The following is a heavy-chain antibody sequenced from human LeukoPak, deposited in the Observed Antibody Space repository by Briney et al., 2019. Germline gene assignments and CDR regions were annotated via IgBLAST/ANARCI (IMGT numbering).Heavy chain of an antibody. J-gene: IGHJ3*01. CDR1: GGSFSGYY. D-gene: IGHD1-26*01. CDR3: ARQFLVGSTFHAFDL. CDR2: INHSGNT. V-gene: IGHV4-34*01. Sequence: SETLSLTCAVYGGSFSGYYWNWIRQPPGKGLEWIGGINHSGNTNYNPSLKSRVTMSVDTSKKQFSLKLTSVTAADMAVYFCARQFLVGSTFHAFDLWGQGTRVTVSS.